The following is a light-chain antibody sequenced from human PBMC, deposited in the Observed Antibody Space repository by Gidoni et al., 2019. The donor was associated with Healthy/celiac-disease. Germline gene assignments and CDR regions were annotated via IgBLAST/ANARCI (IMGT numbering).Light chain of an antibody. CDR3: SSYAGSYTFVV. CDR2: DVS. CDR1: SSDVGGYNY. J-gene: IGLJ2*01. Sequence: QSALTQPRSVAGSPGQSVTISCTGTSSDVGGYNYVSWYQQPPGKAPKLLIYDVSKRPSGVPDRFSGSKSGNTASLTISGLQAEDEADYYCSSYAGSYTFVVFGGGTKLTVL. V-gene: IGLV2-11*01.